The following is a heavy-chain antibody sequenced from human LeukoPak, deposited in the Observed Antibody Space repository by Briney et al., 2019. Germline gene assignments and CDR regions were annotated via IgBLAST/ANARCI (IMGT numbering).Heavy chain of an antibody. CDR2: INPSGGST. V-gene: IGHV1-46*01. Sequence: ASVKVSCKASGYTFTSYYMYWVRQAPGQGLEWMGIINPSGGSTSYAQKFQGRVTMTRDTSTSTAYMELRSLRSDDTAVYYCAREGTPYGDYGPNDPWGQGTLVTVSS. CDR3: AREGTPYGDYGPNDP. J-gene: IGHJ5*02. D-gene: IGHD4-17*01. CDR1: GYTFTSYY.